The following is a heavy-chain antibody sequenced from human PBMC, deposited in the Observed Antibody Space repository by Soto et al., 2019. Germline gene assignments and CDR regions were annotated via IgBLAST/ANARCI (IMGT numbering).Heavy chain of an antibody. D-gene: IGHD5-18*01. CDR3: ATRYSYVHF. CDR2: INPNSGDT. Sequence: ASVKVSCKFSGYAFTGYYIHWVRQAPGQGLEWMGWINPNSGDTNYAQKFQGRVTMTRDTSFSTAYMELSSLRSDDTAVYYCATRYSYVHFWGQGTLVTVSS. J-gene: IGHJ4*02. CDR1: GYAFTGYY. V-gene: IGHV1-2*02.